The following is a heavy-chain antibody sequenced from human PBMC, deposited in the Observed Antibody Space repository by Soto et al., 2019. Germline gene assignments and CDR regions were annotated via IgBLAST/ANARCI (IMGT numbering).Heavy chain of an antibody. CDR1: GFTLISYA. V-gene: IGHV3-23*01. CDR3: AKPPGAFDI. J-gene: IGHJ3*02. Sequence: PGGSLRLSCAASGFTLISYAMSWVLQAPWKGMEWVSAISGSGGSTYYADSVKGRFTISRDNSKNTLYLQMNRLRAEDTAVYYCAKPPGAFDIWGQGTMVTVS. CDR2: ISGSGGST.